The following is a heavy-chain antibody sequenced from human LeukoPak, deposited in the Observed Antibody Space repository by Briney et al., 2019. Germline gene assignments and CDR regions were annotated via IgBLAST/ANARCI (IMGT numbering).Heavy chain of an antibody. J-gene: IGHJ4*02. D-gene: IGHD6-13*01. CDR2: ISRGGNTK. V-gene: IGHV3-48*03. CDR3: AKDRVDSSSWRGDFDY. CDR1: GFTFSNYE. Sequence: PGGSLRLSCAASGFTFSNYEMNWVRQAPGKGLEWVSYISRGGNTKYYSDSVKGRFTISRDNAKNSLYLQMNSLRAEDTALYYCAKDRVDSSSWRGDFDYWGQGTLVTVSS.